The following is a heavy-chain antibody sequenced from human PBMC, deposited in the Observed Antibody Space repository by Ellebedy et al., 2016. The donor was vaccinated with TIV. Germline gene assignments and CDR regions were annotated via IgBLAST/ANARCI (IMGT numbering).Heavy chain of an antibody. Sequence: GGSLRLXCAAPGFTFSSYGMHWVRQAPGKGLEWVAVIWYDGSYKYYGDSVKGRFTISRDNSKNTLYLQMNSLRVDDTAVYYCAKPSDPNPGYSASWATYFDYWGQGTLVTVSS. CDR1: GFTFSSYG. CDR3: AKPSDPNPGYSASWATYFDY. CDR2: IWYDGSYK. V-gene: IGHV3-33*06. J-gene: IGHJ4*02. D-gene: IGHD6-13*01.